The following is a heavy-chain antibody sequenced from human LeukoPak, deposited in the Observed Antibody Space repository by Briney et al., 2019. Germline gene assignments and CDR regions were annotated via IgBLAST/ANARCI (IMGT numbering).Heavy chain of an antibody. D-gene: IGHD6-6*01. CDR1: GGSISSHY. Sequence: PSETLSLTCTVSGGSISSHYWSWIRQPPGKGLEWIGDIYTSGSTNYNPSLKSRVTLSVDTSKNQFSLKLSSVTAADTAVYYCARHSSSSWVLDYWGLGTLVTVSS. J-gene: IGHJ4*02. CDR2: IYTSGST. V-gene: IGHV4-4*09. CDR3: ARHSSSSWVLDY.